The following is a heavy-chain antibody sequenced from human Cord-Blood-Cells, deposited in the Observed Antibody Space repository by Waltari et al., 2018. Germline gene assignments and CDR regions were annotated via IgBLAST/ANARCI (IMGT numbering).Heavy chain of an antibody. V-gene: IGHV4-4*07. CDR3: AREGLAVADFDY. J-gene: IGHJ4*02. D-gene: IGHD6-19*01. Sequence: WIRQPAGKGLEWIGRIYTSGSTNYNPSLKSRVTMSVDTSKNQFSLKLSSVTAADTAVYYCAREGLAVADFDYWGQGTLVTVSS. CDR2: IYTSGST.